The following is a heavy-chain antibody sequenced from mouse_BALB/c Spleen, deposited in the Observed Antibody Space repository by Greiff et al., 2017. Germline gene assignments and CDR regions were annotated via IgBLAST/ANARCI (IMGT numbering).Heavy chain of an antibody. CDR3: AYGYDGDD. J-gene: IGHJ2*01. D-gene: IGHD2-2*01. V-gene: IGHV1-7*01. CDR2: INPSTGYT. Sequence: QVQLQQSGAELAKPGASVKMSCKASGYTFTSYWMHWVKQRPGQGLEWIGYINPSTGYTEYNQKFKDKATLTADKSSSTAYMQLSSLTSEDSAVYYCAYGYDGDDWGQGTTLTVSS. CDR1: GYTFTSYW.